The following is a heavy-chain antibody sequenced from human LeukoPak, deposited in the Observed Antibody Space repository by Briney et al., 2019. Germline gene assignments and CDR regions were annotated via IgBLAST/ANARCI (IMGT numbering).Heavy chain of an antibody. V-gene: IGHV3-23*01. J-gene: IGHJ4*02. Sequence: PGGSLRLSCAASGFTFSSYAMSWVRQAPGKGLEWVSAISGSGGSTYYADSVKGRFTISRDNAKNSLYLQMTSLRAEDTAVYYCARVLSGGSSFDYWGQGTLVTVSS. CDR1: GFTFSSYA. CDR3: ARVLSGGSSFDY. CDR2: ISGSGGST. D-gene: IGHD6-19*01.